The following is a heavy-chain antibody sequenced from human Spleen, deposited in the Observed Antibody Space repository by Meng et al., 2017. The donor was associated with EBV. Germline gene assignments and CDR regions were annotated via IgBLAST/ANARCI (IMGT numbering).Heavy chain of an antibody. V-gene: IGHV4-30-2*01. CDR1: GGSISSGGYS. D-gene: IGHD2-2*01. CDR2: IYHSGST. J-gene: IGHJ4*02. Sequence: QLQLQESGSGLVKPSQXLSLTCAVSGGSISSGGYSWSWIRQPPGKGLEWIGYIYHSGSTYYNPSLKSRVTISVDRSKNQFSLKLSSVTAADTAVYYCAREGYQLSNGGYFDYWGQGTLVTVAS. CDR3: AREGYQLSNGGYFDY.